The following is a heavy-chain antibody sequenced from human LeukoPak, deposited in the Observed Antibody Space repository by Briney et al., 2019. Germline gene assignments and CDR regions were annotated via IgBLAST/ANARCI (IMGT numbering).Heavy chain of an antibody. CDR2: ISNSGGNT. J-gene: IGHJ4*02. D-gene: IGHD1-26*01. CDR3: AKGWWEGFDY. CDR1: GFTFSSYA. V-gene: IGHV3-23*01. Sequence: PGGSLRLSCAASGFTFSSYAMNWVRQAPGKGLEWVSIISNSGGNTYYADSVKGRFTISRDNSKNTLYLQMNSLRAEDTAVYYCAKGWWEGFDYWGQGTLVTVSS.